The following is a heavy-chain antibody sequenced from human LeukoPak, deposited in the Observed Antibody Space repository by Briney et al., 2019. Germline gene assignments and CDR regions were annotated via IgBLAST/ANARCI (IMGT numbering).Heavy chain of an antibody. CDR3: ARGVNWNYLGAFDI. V-gene: IGHV1-69*06. J-gene: IGHJ3*02. D-gene: IGHD1-7*01. Sequence: SVKVSCKASGGTFSIYAISWVRQAPGQGLEWMGGIIPIFGTANYAQKFQGRVTITADKSTSTAYMELSSLRSEDTAVYYCARGVNWNYLGAFDIWGQGTMVTVSS. CDR2: IIPIFGTA. CDR1: GGTFSIYA.